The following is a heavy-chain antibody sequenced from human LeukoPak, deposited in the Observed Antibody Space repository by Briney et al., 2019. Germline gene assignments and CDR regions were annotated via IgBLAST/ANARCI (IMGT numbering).Heavy chain of an antibody. CDR1: GYSISSGYY. D-gene: IGHD6-6*01. Sequence: SETLSLTCAVSGYSISSGYYWGWIRQPPGKGLELIGSIYHSGSTYYNPSLKSRVTKSVDTSKNQFSLKLSSVTAADTAVYYCARHRGLGGSSSYFDYWGQGTLVTVSS. J-gene: IGHJ4*02. CDR2: IYHSGST. CDR3: ARHRGLGGSSSYFDY. V-gene: IGHV4-38-2*01.